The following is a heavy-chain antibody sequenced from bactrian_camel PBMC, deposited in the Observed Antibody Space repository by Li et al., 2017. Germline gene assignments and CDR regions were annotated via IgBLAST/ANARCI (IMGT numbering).Heavy chain of an antibody. CDR3: VKSGLYTVFDFEV. CDR2: INSGGATT. V-gene: IGHV3S35*01. CDR1: GFTFSSFS. Sequence: QLVESGGALVQPGGSLVLSCAASGFTFSSFSMSWVRQAPGKGLEWVSYINSGGATTSYVDSVKGRFTVSRDNAKNAVYLQMNSLKLEDTAVYYCVKSGLYTVFDFEVWGQGTQVTVS. D-gene: IGHD1*01. J-gene: IGHJ4*01.